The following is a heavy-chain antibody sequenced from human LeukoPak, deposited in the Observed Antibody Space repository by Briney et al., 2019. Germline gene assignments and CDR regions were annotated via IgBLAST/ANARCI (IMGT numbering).Heavy chain of an antibody. CDR2: IRGSGGGT. D-gene: IGHD4-11*01. CDR3: ASLPLQQLRRGY. CDR1: GFTFSSYA. V-gene: IGHV3-23*01. Sequence: AGGSPRLSCAASGFTFSSYAMSWVRQAPGKGLEWVSAIRGSGGGTYHADSVKGRFTISRDNSKNTLYLQMNSLRAEDTAVYYCASLPLQQLRRGYWGQGTLVTVSS. J-gene: IGHJ4*02.